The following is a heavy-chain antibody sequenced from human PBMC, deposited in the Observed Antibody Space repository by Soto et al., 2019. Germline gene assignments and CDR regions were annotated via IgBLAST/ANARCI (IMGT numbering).Heavy chain of an antibody. J-gene: IGHJ6*02. CDR1: GGTFSSYA. D-gene: IGHD3-9*01. Sequence: SVKVSCKASGGTFSSYAISWVRQAPGQGLEWMGGIIPIFGTANYAQKFQGRVTITADESTSTAYMELSSLRSEGTAVYYCARGARVPLRYFDWSSDVWGQGTTVTSP. V-gene: IGHV1-69*13. CDR2: IIPIFGTA. CDR3: ARGARVPLRYFDWSSDV.